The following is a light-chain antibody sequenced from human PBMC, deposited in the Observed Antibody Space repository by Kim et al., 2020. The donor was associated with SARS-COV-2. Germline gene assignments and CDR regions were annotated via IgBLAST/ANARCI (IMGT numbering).Light chain of an antibody. CDR1: QSVSSSY. CDR3: QQYGSSPTT. Sequence: SPGERATRSCRASQSVSSSYLAWYQQKPGQAHRLLIYGASSRATGIPDRFSGSGSGTDFTLTISRLEPEDFAVYYCQQYGSSPTTFGQGTKVDIK. V-gene: IGKV3-20*01. CDR2: GAS. J-gene: IGKJ1*01.